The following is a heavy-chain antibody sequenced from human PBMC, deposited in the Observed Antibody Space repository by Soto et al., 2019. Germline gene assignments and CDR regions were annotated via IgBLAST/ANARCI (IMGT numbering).Heavy chain of an antibody. D-gene: IGHD6-13*01. Sequence: SETLSLTCTVSGGSISSSSYYWGWIRQPPGKGLEWIGSIYYSGSTYYNPSLKSRVTISVDTSKNQFSLKLSSVTAADTAVYYCARLAKYRGPFFSAAGNFDYWGQGTLVTVSS. CDR2: IYYSGST. CDR1: GGSISSSSYY. V-gene: IGHV4-39*01. J-gene: IGHJ4*02. CDR3: ARLAKYRGPFFSAAGNFDY.